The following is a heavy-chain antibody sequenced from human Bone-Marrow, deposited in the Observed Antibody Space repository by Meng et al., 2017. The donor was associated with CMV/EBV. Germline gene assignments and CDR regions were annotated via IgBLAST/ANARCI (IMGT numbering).Heavy chain of an antibody. V-gene: IGHV3-30*02. CDR2: IRYDETNK. CDR1: GFNFSSFS. J-gene: IGHJ3*02. CDR3: AKDGGGDWWNTFHI. D-gene: IGHD2-21*01. Sequence: GGSLRLSCAASGFNFSSFSMTWVRQAPGKGLEWVTFIRYDETNKYYADSVKGRFTISRDNSKNTLYLQMNSLRTEDTAVYYCAKDGGGDWWNTFHIRGQGQWSPSPQ.